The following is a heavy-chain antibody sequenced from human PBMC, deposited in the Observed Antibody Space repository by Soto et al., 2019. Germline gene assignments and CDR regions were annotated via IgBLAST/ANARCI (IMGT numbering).Heavy chain of an antibody. D-gene: IGHD3-10*01. Sequence: GGSLRLSCDVSGFTFSDYSMNWVRQAPGKGLEWVSFITGSSTTIYYADSVRGRFTISRDNAKNSLHLQMNSLRDEDTAVYFCARDLRLITAGVFDSWGQGTLVTVSS. CDR3: ARDLRLITAGVFDS. CDR1: GFTFSDYS. J-gene: IGHJ4*02. CDR2: ITGSSTTI. V-gene: IGHV3-48*02.